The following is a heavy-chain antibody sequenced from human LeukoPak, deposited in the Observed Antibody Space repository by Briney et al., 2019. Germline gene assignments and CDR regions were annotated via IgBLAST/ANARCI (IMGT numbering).Heavy chain of an antibody. CDR1: GGSFSGYY. CDR2: INHSGST. D-gene: IGHD3-22*01. CDR3: ARHEDYYDSSEGWFDP. V-gene: IGHV4-34*01. Sequence: SETLSLTCAVYGGSFSGYYWSWIRQPPGKGLEWIGEINHSGSTNYNPSLKSRVTISVDTSKNQFSMKLSSVTAADTAVYYCARHEDYYDSSEGWFDPWGQGTLVTVSS. J-gene: IGHJ5*02.